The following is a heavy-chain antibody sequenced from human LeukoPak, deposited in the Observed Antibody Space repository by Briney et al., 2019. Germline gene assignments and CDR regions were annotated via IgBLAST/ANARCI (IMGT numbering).Heavy chain of an antibody. CDR2: IYYSGST. CDR3: ARVGSSGWYRGNWFDP. Sequence: PSETLSLTCTVSGGSISSYYWSWIRQPPGKGLEWIGYIYYSGSTNYNPSLKSRVTISVDTSKNQFSLKLSSVTAADTAVYYCARVGSSGWYRGNWFDPWGQGTLVTVSS. J-gene: IGHJ5*02. V-gene: IGHV4-59*01. CDR1: GGSISSYY. D-gene: IGHD6-19*01.